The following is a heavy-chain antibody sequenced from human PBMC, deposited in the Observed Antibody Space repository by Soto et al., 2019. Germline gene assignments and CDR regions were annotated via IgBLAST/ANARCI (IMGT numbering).Heavy chain of an antibody. CDR2: IYYSGST. J-gene: IGHJ6*02. D-gene: IGHD3-22*01. CDR3: ARAPFRSKWLLYYYGMDV. CDR1: GGSISSGGYY. V-gene: IGHV4-31*03. Sequence: KTSETLSLTCTVSGGSISSGGYYWSWIRQHPGKGLEWIGYIYYSGSTYYNPSLKSRVTISVDTSKNQFSLKLSSVTAADTAVYYCARAPFRSKWLLYYYGMDVWGQGTTVTVSS.